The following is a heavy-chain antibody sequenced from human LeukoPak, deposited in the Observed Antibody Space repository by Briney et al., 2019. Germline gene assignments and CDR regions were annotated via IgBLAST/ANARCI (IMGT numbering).Heavy chain of an antibody. CDR3: ARELYSSGWSGGFDY. Sequence: PSETLSLTCTVSGGSISSYYWSWIRQPPGKGLEWIGYIYYSGSTNYNPSLKSRVTISVDTSKNQFSLKLSSVTAADTAVYYCARELYSSGWSGGFDYWGQGTMVTVSS. CDR1: GGSISSYY. J-gene: IGHJ4*02. D-gene: IGHD6-19*01. CDR2: IYYSGST. V-gene: IGHV4-59*01.